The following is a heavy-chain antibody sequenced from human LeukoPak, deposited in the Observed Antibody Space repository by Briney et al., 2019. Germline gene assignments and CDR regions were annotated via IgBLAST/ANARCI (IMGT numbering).Heavy chain of an antibody. CDR3: AREGYTSSWYSGYYYFDY. Sequence: PSETLSLTCTVSGGSISSGSYFWTWSRQPAGKRLESIGRINTSGSTNYNPSLKSRVTIPVDTSKNQFSLKLSSVTAADTAVFFCAREGYTSSWYSGYYYFDYWGQGTLVTVSS. CDR1: GGSISSGSYF. V-gene: IGHV4-61*02. D-gene: IGHD6-13*01. J-gene: IGHJ4*02. CDR2: INTSGST.